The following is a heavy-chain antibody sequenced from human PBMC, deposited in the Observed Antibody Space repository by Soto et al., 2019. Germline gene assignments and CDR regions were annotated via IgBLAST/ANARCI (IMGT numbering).Heavy chain of an antibody. CDR2: IIPIFGTA. V-gene: IGHV1-69*01. Sequence: QVQLVQSGAEVKKPGSSVKVSCKASGGTFSSYAISWVRQAPGQGLEWMGGIIPIFGTANYAQKFQGRVTITADESTSTAYMELSSLRSEDTAVYYCARVGAVTTLEGYYFDYWGQGTLVTVSS. CDR1: GGTFSSYA. J-gene: IGHJ4*02. D-gene: IGHD4-17*01. CDR3: ARVGAVTTLEGYYFDY.